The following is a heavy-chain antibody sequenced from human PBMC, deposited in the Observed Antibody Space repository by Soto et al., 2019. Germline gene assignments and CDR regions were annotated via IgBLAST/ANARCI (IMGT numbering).Heavy chain of an antibody. CDR3: AKKMGGPIVVAGYFDY. CDR1: GFTFSSFA. J-gene: IGHJ4*02. D-gene: IGHD6-19*01. CDR2: ISGGGDRT. Sequence: GGSLRLSCAASGFTFSSFAMSWVRQAPGKGPEWVSAISGGGDRTYYADSVNGRFTIARDNSKNTLYLQMNSLRAEDTAIYYCAKKMGGPIVVAGYFDYWGQGTLVTVSS. V-gene: IGHV3-23*01.